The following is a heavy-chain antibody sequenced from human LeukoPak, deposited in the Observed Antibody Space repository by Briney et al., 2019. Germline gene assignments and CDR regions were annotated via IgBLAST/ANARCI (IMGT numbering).Heavy chain of an antibody. CDR2: INPNSGGT. Sequence: GASVKVSCKASGYTFTGYYMHWVRQAPGQGLEWMGWINPNSGGTNYAQKFQGRVTMTRDTSISTAHMELSRLRSDDTAVYYCARGVKITGTTWFDPWGQGTLVTVSS. D-gene: IGHD1-7*01. V-gene: IGHV1-2*02. CDR1: GYTFTGYY. CDR3: ARGVKITGTTWFDP. J-gene: IGHJ5*02.